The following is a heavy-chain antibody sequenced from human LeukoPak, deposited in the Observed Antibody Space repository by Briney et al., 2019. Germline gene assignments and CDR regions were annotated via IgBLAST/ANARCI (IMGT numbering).Heavy chain of an antibody. D-gene: IGHD3-10*01. Sequence: SETLSLTCTVSGGSISSSNYYWGWIRQPPGKGLEWIGSIYYSGGAYYNPSLKSRVTISVDTSKNQFSLKLSSVTAADTALYYCAREGPHGSGIYYNPLDYWGQGALVIVSS. CDR3: AREGPHGSGIYYNPLDY. J-gene: IGHJ4*02. CDR2: IYYSGGA. V-gene: IGHV4-39*02. CDR1: GGSISSSNYY.